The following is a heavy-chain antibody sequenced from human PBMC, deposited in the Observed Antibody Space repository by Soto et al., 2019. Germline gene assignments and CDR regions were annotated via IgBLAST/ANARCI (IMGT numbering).Heavy chain of an antibody. CDR2: IYPGDSDT. J-gene: IGHJ5*02. CDR3: ARQGGYCSSTSCYTGWFDP. Sequence: GESLKISCKGSGYSFTSYWIGWVRQMPGKGLEWMGIIYPGDSDTRYSPSFQGQVTISADKSISTAYLQWSSLKASDTAMYYCARQGGYCSSTSCYTGWFDPWGQGTLVTVS. D-gene: IGHD2-2*02. V-gene: IGHV5-51*01. CDR1: GYSFTSYW.